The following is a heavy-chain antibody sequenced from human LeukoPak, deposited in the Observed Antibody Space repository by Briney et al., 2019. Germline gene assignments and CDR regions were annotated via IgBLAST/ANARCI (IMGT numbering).Heavy chain of an antibody. V-gene: IGHV3-48*01. CDR2: ISSSSSTI. CDR3: ARDSGSTGADAFDI. Sequence: GGSLRLSCAAPGFTFSSYSMNWVRQAPGKGLEWVSYISSSSSTIYYADSVKGRFTISRDNAKNSLYLQMNSLRAEDTAVYYCARDSGSTGADAFDIWGQGTMVTVSS. J-gene: IGHJ3*02. CDR1: GFTFSSYS. D-gene: IGHD1-26*01.